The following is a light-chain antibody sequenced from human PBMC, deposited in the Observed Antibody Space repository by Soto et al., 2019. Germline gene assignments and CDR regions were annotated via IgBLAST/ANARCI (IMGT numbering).Light chain of an antibody. Sequence: EMVLTQSPATLSLSPGERATLSCRASQSVSTYLAWYQQKPGQAPRLLIYDASSRATGIPARFSGSGSGTDFTLTISRLESEDFAVYYCQQRSNWPLPFGPGTKVDIQ. J-gene: IGKJ3*01. V-gene: IGKV3-11*01. CDR1: QSVSTY. CDR3: QQRSNWPLP. CDR2: DAS.